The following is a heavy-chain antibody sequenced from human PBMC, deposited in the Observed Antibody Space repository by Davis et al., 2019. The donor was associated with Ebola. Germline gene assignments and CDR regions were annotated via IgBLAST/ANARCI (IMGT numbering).Heavy chain of an antibody. CDR2: ISSGGRT. V-gene: IGHV3-66*04. CDR3: TRHVSGDFWYFDL. D-gene: IGHD4-17*01. Sequence: PGGSLRLSCAASGFTVSSNYMNWVRQAPGKGLEWVSVISSGGRTYHADSVKGRFTVSKDISKNTLYLQMNSLRAEDTAVYYCTRHVSGDFWYFDLWGRGTLVTVSS. CDR1: GFTVSSNY. J-gene: IGHJ2*01.